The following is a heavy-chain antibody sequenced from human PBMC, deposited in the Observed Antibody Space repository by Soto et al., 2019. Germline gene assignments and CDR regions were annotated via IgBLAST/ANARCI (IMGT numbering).Heavy chain of an antibody. V-gene: IGHV4-59*01. J-gene: IGHJ4*02. Sequence: QVQLQESGPGLVKPSETLSLTCTVSGGSMRSYYWSWIRQSPGNRLEWIGYIYSSGSTNYIPSLKSRVTISLDTSKNQFSLNLTSVTAADTAVYYCARGYGSGRYPYLQVDYWGQGTLVTVSS. CDR2: IYSSGST. CDR1: GGSMRSYY. D-gene: IGHD3-10*01. CDR3: ARGYGSGRYPYLQVDY.